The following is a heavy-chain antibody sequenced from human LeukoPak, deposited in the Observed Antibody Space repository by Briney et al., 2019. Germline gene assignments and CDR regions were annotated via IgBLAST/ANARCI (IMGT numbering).Heavy chain of an antibody. D-gene: IGHD2/OR15-2a*01. CDR1: GFTFSSYA. CDR3: SKGGLYGPNYFDP. CDR2: ISYDGSNK. V-gene: IGHV3-30-3*01. Sequence: PGGSLRLSCAASGFTFSSYAMHWVRQAPGKGLEWVAVISYDGSNKYYADSVKGRFTISRDNAKNTLFLQMNGLRADDTAVYFCSKGGLYGPNYFDPWGQGTRVTVSS. J-gene: IGHJ5*02.